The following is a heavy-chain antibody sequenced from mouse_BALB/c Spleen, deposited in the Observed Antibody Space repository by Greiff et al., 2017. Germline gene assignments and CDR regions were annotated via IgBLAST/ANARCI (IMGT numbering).Heavy chain of an antibody. Sequence: DVMLVESGGGLVQPKGSLKLSCAASGFTFNTYAMNWVRQAPGKGLEWVARIRSKSNNYATYYADSVKDRFTISRDDSQSMLYLQMNNLKTEDTAMYYCVRQAGTDFDYWGQGTTLTVSS. D-gene: IGHD4-1*01. J-gene: IGHJ2*01. V-gene: IGHV10-1*02. CDR3: VRQAGTDFDY. CDR1: GFTFNTYA. CDR2: IRSKSNNYAT.